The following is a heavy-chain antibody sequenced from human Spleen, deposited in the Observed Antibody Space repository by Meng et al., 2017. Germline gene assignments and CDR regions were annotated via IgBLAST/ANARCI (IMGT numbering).Heavy chain of an antibody. V-gene: IGHV4-34*01. CDR3: ARGPTTMAHDFDY. D-gene: IGHD4-11*01. J-gene: IGHJ4*02. CDR1: GWSFSDYY. CDR2: INHSGST. Sequence: QVQLQQCGAGLLKPSETLSLTCGFPGWSFSDYYWSWIRQPPGKGLEWIGEINHSGSTNYNPSLENRATISVDTSQNNLSLKLSSVTAADSAVYYCARGPTTMAHDFDYWGQGTLVTVSS.